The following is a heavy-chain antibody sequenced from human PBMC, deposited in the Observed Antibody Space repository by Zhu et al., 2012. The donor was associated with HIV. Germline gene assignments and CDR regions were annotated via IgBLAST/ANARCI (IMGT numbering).Heavy chain of an antibody. D-gene: IGHD4-17*01. J-gene: IGHJ4*02. V-gene: IGHV4-59*01. CDR3: AREYGDYGVDY. CDR2: IYYSGST. Sequence: QVQLQESGPGLVKPSETLSLTCTVSGGSISSYYWSWIRQPPGKGLEWIGYIYYSGSTNYNPSLKSRVTISVDTSKNQFSLKLSSVTAADTAVYYCAREYGDYGVDYWGQGTLVTVSS. CDR1: GGSISSYY.